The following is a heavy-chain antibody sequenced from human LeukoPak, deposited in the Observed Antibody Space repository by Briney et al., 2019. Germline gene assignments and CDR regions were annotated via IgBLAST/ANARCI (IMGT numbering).Heavy chain of an antibody. Sequence: GGSLRLSCAASGFTFSSYAMTWVRQAPGKGLDWVSGITSSGGNADYADSVKGRFTISRDNSKNTLYLQMNSLRAEDTAVYYCAKEITYCSRTSCYVYWYFDLWGRGTLVTVSS. CDR3: AKEITYCSRTSCYVYWYFDL. D-gene: IGHD2-2*01. CDR1: GFTFSSYA. V-gene: IGHV3-23*01. CDR2: ITSSGGNA. J-gene: IGHJ2*01.